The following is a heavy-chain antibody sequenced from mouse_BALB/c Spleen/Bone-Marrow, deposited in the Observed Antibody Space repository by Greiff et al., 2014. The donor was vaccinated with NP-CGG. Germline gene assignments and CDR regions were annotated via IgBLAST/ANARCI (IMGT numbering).Heavy chain of an antibody. CDR2: ISSGDGYT. J-gene: IGHJ3*01. CDR1: GFTFSSYG. D-gene: IGHD1-1*01. V-gene: IGHV5-6*02. CDR3: ARQRGGGYYGFFAY. Sequence: EVKVEESGGALVKPGGSLKLSCAASGFTFSSYGMSWVRQTPDKRLEWVATISSGDGYTYYPDSVKGRFTISRDNAKNTLYPQMSSLTSEDSAMYYCARQRGGGYYGFFAYWGQGTLVTVSA.